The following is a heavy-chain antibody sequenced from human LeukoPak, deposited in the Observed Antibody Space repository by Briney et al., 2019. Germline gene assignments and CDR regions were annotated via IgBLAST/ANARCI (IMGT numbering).Heavy chain of an antibody. CDR1: GFTFSGYP. J-gene: IGHJ4*02. CDR2: ISYDGSNK. V-gene: IGHV3-30*04. CDR3: AKDGVYYDSSGYYFDY. Sequence: GGSLRLSCAASGFTFSGYPIHWVRQTPGKGLEWVAVISYDGSNKYYADSVKGRFTISRDNSKNTLYLQMNSLRAEDTAVYYCAKDGVYYDSSGYYFDYWGQGTLVTVSS. D-gene: IGHD3-22*01.